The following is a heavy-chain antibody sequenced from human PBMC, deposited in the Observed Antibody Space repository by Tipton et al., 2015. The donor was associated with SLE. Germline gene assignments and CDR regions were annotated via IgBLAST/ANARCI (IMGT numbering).Heavy chain of an antibody. V-gene: IGHV3-53*05. CDR3: AGNPGQDYFTGMDV. CDR1: GFNVISNY. CDR2: IYSGDISNSGDT. Sequence: SLRLSCGASGFNVISNYMTWVRQAPGKGLEWVSIIYSGDISNSGDTYYADSVKGRFTISRDNSKNTLYLQMNNLRAEDTAVYYCAGNPGQDYFTGMDVWGQGTTVTVSS. J-gene: IGHJ6*02. D-gene: IGHD2/OR15-2a*01.